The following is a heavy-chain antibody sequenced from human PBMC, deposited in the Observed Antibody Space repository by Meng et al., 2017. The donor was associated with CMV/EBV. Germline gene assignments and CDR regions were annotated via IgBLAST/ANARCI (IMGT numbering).Heavy chain of an antibody. Sequence: LTGAASGFTFSSYSMNWVRQAPGKGLEWVSSISSSSSYIYYADSVKGRFTISRDNAKNSLYLQMNSLRAEDTAVYYCARPHQTSGYYESYYYYGMDVWGQGTTVTVSS. CDR1: GFTFSSYS. D-gene: IGHD3-3*01. CDR2: ISSSSSYI. J-gene: IGHJ6*02. V-gene: IGHV3-21*01. CDR3: ARPHQTSGYYESYYYYGMDV.